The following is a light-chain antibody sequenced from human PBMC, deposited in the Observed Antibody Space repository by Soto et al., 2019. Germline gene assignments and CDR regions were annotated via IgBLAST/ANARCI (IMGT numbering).Light chain of an antibody. CDR2: EVN. V-gene: IGLV2-8*01. J-gene: IGLJ3*02. CDR3: SSFAGANIWV. CDR1: TSDVGGYEY. Sequence: QSALTQPPSASGSPGQSVTISCTGSTSDVGGYEYVSWNQQHPGKAPKLMIFEVNKRPSGVPNRFSGSKSGNTASLTVSGLQSEDEASYYCSSFAGANIWVFGGGTKLTVL.